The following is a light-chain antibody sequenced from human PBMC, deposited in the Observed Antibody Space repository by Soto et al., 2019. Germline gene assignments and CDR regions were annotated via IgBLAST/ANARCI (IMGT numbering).Light chain of an antibody. CDR3: QQYSDFLIS. CDR2: DAS. Sequence: DIQMTQSPSTLSASVGDRVTITCRASQSISRSLAWYQQKPGKAPSLLIYDASSLEGGDPSRFSGSGFGTEFTLTITNLQPADFATYYCQQYSDFLISFGPGTTVDFK. V-gene: IGKV1-5*01. CDR1: QSISRS. J-gene: IGKJ3*01.